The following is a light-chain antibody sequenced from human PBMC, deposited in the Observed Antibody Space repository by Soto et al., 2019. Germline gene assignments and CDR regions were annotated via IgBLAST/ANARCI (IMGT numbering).Light chain of an antibody. CDR2: DVT. V-gene: IGLV2-14*03. CDR1: SSDVDGYDH. CDR3: SSYTNKDTLL. J-gene: IGLJ3*02. Sequence: QSVLTQPASVSGSPGQSITISCTGTSSDVDGYDHVSWYQQHPGKAPKLIIYDVTVRPSGISPRFSGSKSDNTASLAVSGLQPEDEADYYCSSYTNKDTLLFGGGTKLTVL.